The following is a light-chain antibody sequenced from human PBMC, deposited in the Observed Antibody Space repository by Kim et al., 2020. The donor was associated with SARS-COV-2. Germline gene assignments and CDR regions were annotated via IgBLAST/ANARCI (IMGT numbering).Light chain of an antibody. CDR1: QSISRF. CDR3: QQGYSTPPT. J-gene: IGKJ1*01. V-gene: IGKV1-39*01. Sequence: DIQMTQSPSSLSASVGDRVTITCRASQSISRFFNWYQQKPGEAPTLLIYGASRLQSGVPSRFSGSGSGTDFTLTISSLQPEDFATYYCQQGYSTPPTFGQGTKVDIK. CDR2: GAS.